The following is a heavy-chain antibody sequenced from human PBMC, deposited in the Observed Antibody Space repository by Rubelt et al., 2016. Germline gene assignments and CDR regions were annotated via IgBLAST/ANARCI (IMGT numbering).Heavy chain of an antibody. J-gene: IGHJ6*02. CDR3: ARDQIRRQPGVYYYYGMDV. Sequence: QVQLQESGPGLVKPSETLSLTCTFSGGSISDNYWSWIRHLPGKGLEWIGCVYYSGTTIYNPSLKSRVSISVDTSKTQFSLGLRSVTAADTAVYCCARDQIRRQPGVYYYYGMDVWGQGTTVIVSS. CDR1: GGSISDNY. D-gene: IGHD3-10*01. V-gene: IGHV4-59*01. CDR2: VYYSGTT.